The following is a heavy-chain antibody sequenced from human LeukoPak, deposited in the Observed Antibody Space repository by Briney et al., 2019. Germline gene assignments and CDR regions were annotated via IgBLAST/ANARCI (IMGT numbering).Heavy chain of an antibody. CDR1: GFTFSSYG. Sequence: GGSLRLSCAASGFTFSSYGMHWVRQAPGKGLEWVAVISYDGTNKYYADSVKGRFTISRDNAKNSLYLQMNSLRAEDTALYYCAKSGRGDAFDIWGQGTMVTVSS. J-gene: IGHJ3*02. CDR2: ISYDGTNK. CDR3: AKSGRGDAFDI. V-gene: IGHV3-30*18. D-gene: IGHD3-10*01.